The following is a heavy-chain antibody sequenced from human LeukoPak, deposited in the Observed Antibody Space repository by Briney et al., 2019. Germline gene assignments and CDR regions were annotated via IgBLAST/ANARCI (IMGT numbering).Heavy chain of an antibody. J-gene: IGHJ5*02. CDR2: IRFDSRHH. CDR1: GFTFSGFC. D-gene: IGHD3-10*01. V-gene: IGHV3-30*02. Sequence: GGTLRLSCAASGFTFSGFCMHGFRQAPARGREGMAGIRFDSRHHYYEDSVEGRFTISIDKSKSTMYVQINSVNDEDTAVYYCAKDFDRRTRGGSWFDTWGQGTLVTVSS. CDR3: AKDFDRRTRGGSWFDT.